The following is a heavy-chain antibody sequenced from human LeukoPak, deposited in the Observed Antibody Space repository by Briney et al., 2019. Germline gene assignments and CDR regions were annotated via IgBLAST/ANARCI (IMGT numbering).Heavy chain of an antibody. CDR3: ARLPNSSWVYHFDF. J-gene: IGHJ4*02. V-gene: IGHV4-39*01. Sequence: KPSETLSLTCTVSGDSISTNGYYWGWIRQPPGKGLEWIGSVNYSGTTYYNPSLKSRVTVSADTSRNEISLHLSSVTAADAAVYYCARLPNSSWVYHFDFWGQGTLVTVSP. D-gene: IGHD6-13*01. CDR1: GDSISTNGYY. CDR2: VNYSGTT.